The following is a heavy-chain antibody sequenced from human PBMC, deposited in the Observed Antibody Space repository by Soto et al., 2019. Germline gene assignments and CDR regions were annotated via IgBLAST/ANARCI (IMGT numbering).Heavy chain of an antibody. Sequence: SETLSLTCTVSGGSVSSGSYYWSWIRQPPGKGLEWIGYIYYSGSTNYNPSLKSRVTISVDTSKNQFSLKLSSVTAADTAVYYCARDRPNYYDSSGYYHNWFDPWGQGTLVTVAS. CDR2: IYYSGST. D-gene: IGHD3-22*01. J-gene: IGHJ5*02. CDR1: GGSVSSGSYY. V-gene: IGHV4-61*01. CDR3: ARDRPNYYDSSGYYHNWFDP.